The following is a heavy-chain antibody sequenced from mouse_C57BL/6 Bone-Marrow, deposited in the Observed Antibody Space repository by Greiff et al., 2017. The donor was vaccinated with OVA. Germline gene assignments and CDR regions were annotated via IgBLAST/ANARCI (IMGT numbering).Heavy chain of an antibody. J-gene: IGHJ3*01. Sequence: EVKVVESVAELVRPGASVKLSCTASGFNIKNTYMHWVKQRPEQGLEWIGRIDPANGNTKYAPKFQGKATITADTSSNTAYLQLSSLTSEDTAIYYCARSPIYYYGSSSFAYWGQGTLVTVSA. D-gene: IGHD1-1*01. CDR3: ARSPIYYYGSSSFAY. CDR1: GFNIKNTY. V-gene: IGHV14-3*01. CDR2: IDPANGNT.